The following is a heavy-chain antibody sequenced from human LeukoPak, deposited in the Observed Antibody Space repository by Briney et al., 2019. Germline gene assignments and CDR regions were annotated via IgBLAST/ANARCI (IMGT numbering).Heavy chain of an antibody. CDR1: GYTFTGYY. D-gene: IGHD5-18*01. Sequence: GASVKVSCKASGYTFTGYYMHWVRQAPGQGLEWMGWINPNSGGTNYAQKFQGRVTVTRDTSISTAYMELSRLRSEDTAVYYCARGGYSYGSLPLYYYGMDVWGQGTTVTVSS. CDR2: INPNSGGT. CDR3: ARGGYSYGSLPLYYYGMDV. V-gene: IGHV1-2*02. J-gene: IGHJ6*02.